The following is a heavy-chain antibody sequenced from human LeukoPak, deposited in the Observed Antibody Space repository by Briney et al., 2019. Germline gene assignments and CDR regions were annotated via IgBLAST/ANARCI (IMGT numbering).Heavy chain of an antibody. V-gene: IGHV4-38-2*01. D-gene: IGHD3-16*01. CDR2: IYHSGST. Sequence: SETLSLTCAVSGYSISSGYYGDWIRQPPGKGLEWIGSIYHSGSTYYNPSLKSRVTISVDTSKNQFSLKLSSVTAADTAVYYCARLSYDYVWGKAFDIWGQGTMVTVSS. CDR1: GYSISSGYY. CDR3: ARLSYDYVWGKAFDI. J-gene: IGHJ3*02.